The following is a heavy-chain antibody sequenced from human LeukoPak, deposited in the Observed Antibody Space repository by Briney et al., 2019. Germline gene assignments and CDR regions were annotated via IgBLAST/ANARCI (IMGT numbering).Heavy chain of an antibody. CDR1: GYTFTSYY. J-gene: IGHJ4*02. D-gene: IGHD3-10*01. CDR2: MNPSGGGR. Sequence: ASVKVSCKASGYTFTSYYMHWGRQAPGQGLEWMGIMNPSGGGRSYAQKFQGRVTMTRDTSMSTVYMELSSLRSEDTAVDYCARDSFYYGSGSDYNDNHFDYWGQGTLVTVSS. V-gene: IGHV1-46*01. CDR3: ARDSFYYGSGSDYNDNHFDY.